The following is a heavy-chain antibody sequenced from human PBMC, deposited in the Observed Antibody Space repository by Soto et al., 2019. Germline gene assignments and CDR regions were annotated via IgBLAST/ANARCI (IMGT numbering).Heavy chain of an antibody. Sequence: QEQLVESGGGVVQPGTSLRLSCAVPGGIFHGYGMHWVRQAPGKGLEWVAIIRFDASNEEYADSVKGRFTISRDNSKNTLYLQMNTLGAEDTAVYYCARDGIGGTVFREYLDYWGRGTVVTVSS. CDR2: IRFDASNE. J-gene: IGHJ4*02. CDR1: GGIFHGYG. D-gene: IGHD1-7*01. CDR3: ARDGIGGTVFREYLDY. V-gene: IGHV3-33*01.